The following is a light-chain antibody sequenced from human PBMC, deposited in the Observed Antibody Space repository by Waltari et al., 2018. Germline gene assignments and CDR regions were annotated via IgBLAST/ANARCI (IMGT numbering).Light chain of an antibody. CDR1: RGHSTHL. J-gene: IGLJ3*02. CDR3: ETWDSNTRV. Sequence: QPVLTQSSSTSASLGSSLQLTCPLDRGHSTHLIPWHQQQAGKAPRYLMKLEDSGNYNKGSGVPDRFSGSSSGADRYLAIFNLQSEDEADYYCETWDSNTRVFGGGTKLTVL. CDR2: LEDSGNY. V-gene: IGLV4-60*03.